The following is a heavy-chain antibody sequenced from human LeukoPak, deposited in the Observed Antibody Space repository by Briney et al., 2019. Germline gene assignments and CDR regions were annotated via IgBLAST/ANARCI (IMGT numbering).Heavy chain of an antibody. CDR1: GYTFTNYA. Sequence: ASVKVSCKASGYTFTNYAINWVRQAPGQGLEWMGWLSAYNGNTNYAQKVRGRVTMTTDTSTSTAYMELRSLRSEDTAVYYCARDLPNWNYVLLDYWGQGTLVTVSS. D-gene: IGHD1-7*01. J-gene: IGHJ4*02. V-gene: IGHV1-18*01. CDR2: LSAYNGNT. CDR3: ARDLPNWNYVLLDY.